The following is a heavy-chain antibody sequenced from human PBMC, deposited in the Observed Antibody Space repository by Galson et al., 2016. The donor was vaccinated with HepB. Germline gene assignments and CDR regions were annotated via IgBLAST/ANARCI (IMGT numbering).Heavy chain of an antibody. Sequence: SLSLSSAASGFTFSSYPMTWVRQAPGSGLDWVSSIDSGGGGRTYYADSVKGRFIISSDNPNTPLSPPMNSLGAADTAGQYCRTGGVRPLQPRGPGIAVAGKGRFIIPRDNSKTALDRQMNSLGAEDTAVYYCAKGGFRLLDTWGQGTLVTVSS. V-gene: IGHV3-23*01. D-gene: IGHD1-26*01. CDR3: RTGGVRPLQPRGPGIAVAGKGRFIIPRDNSKTALDRQMNSLGAEDTAVYYCAKGGFRLLDT. J-gene: IGHJ5*02. CDR1: GFTFSSYP. CDR2: IDSGGGGRT.